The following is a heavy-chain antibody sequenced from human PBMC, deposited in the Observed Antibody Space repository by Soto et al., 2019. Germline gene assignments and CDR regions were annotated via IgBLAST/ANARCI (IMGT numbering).Heavy chain of an antibody. CDR2: INTGNGDT. CDR3: VRDAGYRNFFDS. CDR1: GYTFSNFG. Sequence: ASVKVSCKASGYTFSNFGIHWVRQAPGLSLEWLGDINTGNGDTRYSQKFEGRLIITRDTPANTAYMQLSSLRSEDTAVYYCVRDAGYRNFFDSWGQGTLVTVSS. V-gene: IGHV1-3*04. D-gene: IGHD5-18*01. J-gene: IGHJ5*01.